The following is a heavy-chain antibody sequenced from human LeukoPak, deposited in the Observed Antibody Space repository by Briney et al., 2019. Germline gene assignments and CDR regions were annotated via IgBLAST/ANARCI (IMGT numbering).Heavy chain of an antibody. CDR1: GFTFSSYA. CDR3: ASGNGLRFLEWSMDV. CDR2: ISYDGSNK. D-gene: IGHD3-3*01. V-gene: IGHV3-30-3*01. J-gene: IGHJ6*04. Sequence: GGSLRLSCAASGFTFSSYAMHWVRQAPGKGLEWVAVISYDGSNKYYADSVKGRSTISRDNSKNTLYLQMNSLRAEDTAVYYRASGNGLRFLEWSMDVWGKGTTVTVSS.